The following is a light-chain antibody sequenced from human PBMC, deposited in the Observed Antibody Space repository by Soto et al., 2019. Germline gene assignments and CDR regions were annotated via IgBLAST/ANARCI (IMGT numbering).Light chain of an antibody. V-gene: IGLV2-23*01. CDR3: CSYAGSSTLVV. CDR1: SSDVGSSNL. J-gene: IGLJ2*01. CDR2: EGS. Sequence: QYALTQPASVSGSPGQSITISCTGTSSDVGSSNLVSWYQQHPGKAPKLMIYEGSKRPSGVSNRFSGSKSGNTASLTISGLQAEDEADYYCCSYAGSSTLVVFGGGTKLTVL.